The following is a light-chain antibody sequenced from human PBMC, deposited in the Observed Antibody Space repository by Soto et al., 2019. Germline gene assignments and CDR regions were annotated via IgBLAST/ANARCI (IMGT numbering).Light chain of an antibody. CDR3: QQYGGSPIT. CDR1: QSISSY. CDR2: AAS. J-gene: IGKJ5*01. Sequence: DIQMTQSPSSMSASVGDRVTIXXRASQSISSYLHWYQQKPGKAPKLXIYAASNLQSGVPSRFSASGSGTDFTLTISRLEPDDFALYFCQQYGGSPITFGLGTRLEI. V-gene: IGKV1-39*01.